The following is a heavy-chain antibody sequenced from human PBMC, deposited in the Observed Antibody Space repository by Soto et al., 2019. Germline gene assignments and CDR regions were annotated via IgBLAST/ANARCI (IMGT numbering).Heavy chain of an antibody. CDR1: GGSFSGYY. Sequence: KPSETLSLTCAVYGGSFSGYYWSWIRQPPGKGLEWIGEINHSGSTNYNPSLKSRVTISVDTSKNQFSLKLSSVTAADTAVYYCARGLVVAAATGLFDVWGQGTTVTVSS. CDR2: INHSGST. V-gene: IGHV4-34*01. CDR3: ARGLVVAAATGLFDV. J-gene: IGHJ6*02. D-gene: IGHD6-13*01.